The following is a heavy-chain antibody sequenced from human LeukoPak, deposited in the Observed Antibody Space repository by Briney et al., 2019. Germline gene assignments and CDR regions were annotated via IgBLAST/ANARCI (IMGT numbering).Heavy chain of an antibody. J-gene: IGHJ4*02. D-gene: IGHD4-17*01. CDR3: ARGLNRNDYGDYGY. Sequence: SETLSLTCTVSGGSLSSYYWTWIRQPPGKGLEWVGYIYYTGSTSYNPSLKSRVTISVQTSKNQFSLKLSSVTAADTAVYYCARGLNRNDYGDYGYWGQATLVTVSS. V-gene: IGHV4-59*01. CDR2: IYYTGST. CDR1: GGSLSSYY.